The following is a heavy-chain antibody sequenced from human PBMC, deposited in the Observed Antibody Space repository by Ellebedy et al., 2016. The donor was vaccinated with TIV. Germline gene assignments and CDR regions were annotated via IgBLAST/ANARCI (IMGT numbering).Heavy chain of an antibody. D-gene: IGHD3-16*02. CDR2: IYYSGST. V-gene: IGHV4-59*08. CDR1: GGSISSYY. Sequence: MPSETLSPTCTVSGGSISSYYWSWIRQPPGKGLEWTGFIYYSGSTNYNPSLKSRVTISVDTSKNQFSLKLSSVTAADTAVYYCARRGNSYRYTTDNFDYWGQGTLVTVSS. CDR3: ARRGNSYRYTTDNFDY. J-gene: IGHJ4*02.